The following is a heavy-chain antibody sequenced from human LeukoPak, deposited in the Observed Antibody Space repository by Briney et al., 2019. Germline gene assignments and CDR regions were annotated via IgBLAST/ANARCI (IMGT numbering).Heavy chain of an antibody. D-gene: IGHD1-26*01. CDR1: GGSISSSSYY. J-gene: IGHJ4*02. CDR3: ARVIVGATRGFYYFDY. V-gene: IGHV4-39*07. CDR2: IYYSGST. Sequence: SETLSLTCTVSGGSISSSSYYWGWIRQPPGKGLEWIGSIYYSGSTYYNPSLKSRVTISVDTSKNQFSLKLSSVTAADTAVYYCARVIVGATRGFYYFDYWGQGTLVTVSS.